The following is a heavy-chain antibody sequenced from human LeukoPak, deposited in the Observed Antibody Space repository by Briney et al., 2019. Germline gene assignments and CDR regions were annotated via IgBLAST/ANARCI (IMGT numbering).Heavy chain of an antibody. Sequence: SVKVSCKASGGTFSSYAISWVRQAPGQGLEWMGRIIPIFGTANYAQKFQGRVTITKDESTSTAYLALRSLRSGELSVYYGARDSDYAISTGNAYCGEATLVTVSS. CDR1: GGTFSSYA. V-gene: IGHV1-69*05. J-gene: IGHJ4*02. CDR3: ARDSDYAISTGNAY. CDR2: IIPIFGTA. D-gene: IGHD3-9*01.